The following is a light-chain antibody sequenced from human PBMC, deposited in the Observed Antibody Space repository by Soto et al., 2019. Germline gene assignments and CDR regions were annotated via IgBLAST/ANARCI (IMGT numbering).Light chain of an antibody. CDR1: SSDVGGYIY. CDR3: SSYTTSSTLV. V-gene: IGLV2-14*01. J-gene: IGLJ1*01. CDR2: EVT. Sequence: QSALTQPASVSGSPGQSITISCTGTSSDVGGYIYVSWYQQHPGKAPKLMIYEVTNRPSGVSDRFSGSKSGNTASLIISGLQAEDEADYYCSSYTTSSTLVFGTGTQLTVL.